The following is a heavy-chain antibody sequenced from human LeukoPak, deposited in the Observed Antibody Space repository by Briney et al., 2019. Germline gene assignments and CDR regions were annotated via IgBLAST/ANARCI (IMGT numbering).Heavy chain of an antibody. J-gene: IGHJ4*02. CDR1: GGSISSGGYY. CDR3: AREGSNQLLWRGTFDY. V-gene: IGHV4-31*03. D-gene: IGHD2-2*01. Sequence: SETLSLTCTVSGGSISSGGYYWSWIRQHPGKGLERIGYIYYSGSTYYNPSLKSRVTISVDTSKNQFSLKLSSVTAADTAVYYCAREGSNQLLWRGTFDYWGQGTLVTVSS. CDR2: IYYSGST.